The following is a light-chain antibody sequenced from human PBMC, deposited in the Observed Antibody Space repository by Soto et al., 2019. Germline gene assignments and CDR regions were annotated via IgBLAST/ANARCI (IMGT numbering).Light chain of an antibody. J-gene: IGLJ1*01. Sequence: QSVLTQPASVSGSPGQLITISCTGTSSDVGAYNFVSWHQQHPGKAPKLMIYNVYDRPSGISYRFSGSKSGNTASLTISGLQAEDEADYYCSAYTVSRTYVFGNGTKVTVL. CDR2: NVY. V-gene: IGLV2-14*03. CDR1: SSDVGAYNF. CDR3: SAYTVSRTYV.